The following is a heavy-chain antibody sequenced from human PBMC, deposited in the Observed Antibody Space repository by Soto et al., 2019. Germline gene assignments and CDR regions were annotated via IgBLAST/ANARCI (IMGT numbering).Heavy chain of an antibody. Sequence: ASETLSLTCSVSGGSISSHSHYWGWIRQHPGKGLEWIGSIYYSGRNYYNPSLKSRVTISVDTSKNQFSLKLSSVTAADTAVYYCARGSEGYGMDVWGQGTTVTVS. J-gene: IGHJ6*02. CDR1: GGSISSHSHY. V-gene: IGHV4-39*07. CDR2: IYYSGRN. D-gene: IGHD3-10*01. CDR3: ARGSEGYGMDV.